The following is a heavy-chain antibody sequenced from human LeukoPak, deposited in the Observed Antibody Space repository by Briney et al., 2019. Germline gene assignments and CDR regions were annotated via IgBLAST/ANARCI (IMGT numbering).Heavy chain of an antibody. D-gene: IGHD6-6*01. J-gene: IGHJ4*02. CDR1: GFTFSSYA. Sequence: GGSLRLSCAASGFTFSSYAMHWVRQAPGKGLEWVAVISYDGSNKYYADSVKGRFTISRDNSKNTLYLQMNSLRAEDTAVYYCARDGAARLGRTDYWGQGTLVTVSS. V-gene: IGHV3-30*04. CDR3: ARDGAARLGRTDY. CDR2: ISYDGSNK.